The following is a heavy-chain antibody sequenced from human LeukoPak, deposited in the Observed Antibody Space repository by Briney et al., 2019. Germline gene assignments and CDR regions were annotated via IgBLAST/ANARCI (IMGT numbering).Heavy chain of an antibody. CDR3: ARLLLGVIEEEAFDI. D-gene: IGHD3-22*01. Sequence: PSETLSLTCTVSGGSISSSSYYWGWIRQPPGKGLEWIGSIYYSGSTYYNPSLKSRVTISVDTSKNQFSLKLSSVTAADTAVYYCARLLLGVIEEEAFDIWGQGTMVTVSS. CDR2: IYYSGST. V-gene: IGHV4-39*01. J-gene: IGHJ3*02. CDR1: GGSISSSSYY.